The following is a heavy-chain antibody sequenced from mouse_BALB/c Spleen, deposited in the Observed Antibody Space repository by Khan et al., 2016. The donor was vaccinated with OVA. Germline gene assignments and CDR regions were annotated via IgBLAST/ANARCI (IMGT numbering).Heavy chain of an antibody. CDR2: INPSNGDT. CDR1: GYSFTSYY. V-gene: IGHV1S81*02. J-gene: IGHJ3*01. CDR3: TRSGYGTFAY. Sequence: QVQLQQSGAELVKPGASVRLSCKASGYSFTSYYLYWVKQRPGQGLEWIGDINPSNGDTNFNEKFKIKATLTVDKSSSTAYMQLSSLTSEDSAVYYCTRSGYGTFAYWGRGTLVTVSA. D-gene: IGHD2-1*01.